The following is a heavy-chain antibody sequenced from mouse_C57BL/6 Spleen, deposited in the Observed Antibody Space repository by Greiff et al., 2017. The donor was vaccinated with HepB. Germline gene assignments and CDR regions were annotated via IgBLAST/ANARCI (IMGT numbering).Heavy chain of an antibody. D-gene: IGHD4-1*01. J-gene: IGHJ3*01. CDR3: AREGITGTWFAY. CDR2: ISYSGST. Sequence: EVQLMESGPGMVKPSQSLSLTCTVTGYSITSGYDWHWIRHFPGNKLEWMGYISYSGSTNYNPSLKSRISITHDTSKNHFFLKLNSVTTEDTATYYCAREGITGTWFAYWGQGTLVTVSA. CDR1: GYSITSGYD. V-gene: IGHV3-1*01.